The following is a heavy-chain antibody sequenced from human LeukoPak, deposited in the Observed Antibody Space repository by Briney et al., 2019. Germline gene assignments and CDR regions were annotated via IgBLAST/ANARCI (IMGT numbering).Heavy chain of an antibody. CDR1: GGSFSGYY. D-gene: IGHD3-10*01. CDR2: INHSGST. V-gene: IGHV4-34*01. J-gene: IGHJ6*02. Sequence: PSETLSLTCAVYGGSFSGYYWSWIRQPPGKGLEWIGEINHSGSTNYNPSPKSRVTISVDTSKNQFSLKLSSVTAADTAVYYCARGRGRRGVIIKYYYYYGMDVWGQGTTVTVSS. CDR3: ARGRGRRGVIIKYYYYYGMDV.